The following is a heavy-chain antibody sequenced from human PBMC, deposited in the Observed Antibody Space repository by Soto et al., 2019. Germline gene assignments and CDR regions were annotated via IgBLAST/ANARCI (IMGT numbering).Heavy chain of an antibody. J-gene: IGHJ4*02. D-gene: IGHD3-22*01. V-gene: IGHV1-69*02. CDR3: ASVYYDSTTTLDY. CDR2: IIPILDIP. CDR1: GGTFHSYT. Sequence: QVQLGQSGAEVKKPGSSVKVSCKASGGTFHSYTINWVRQAPGQGLEWMGRIIPILDIPNYAQKFRGRVTITADKSKSTAYMELSSLRSEDTAVYYCASVYYDSTTTLDYWGQGTLVTVSS.